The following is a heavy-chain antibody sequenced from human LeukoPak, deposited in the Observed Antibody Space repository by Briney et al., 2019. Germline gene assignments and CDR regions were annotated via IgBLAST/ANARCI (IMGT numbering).Heavy chain of an antibody. CDR3: AKVGWSSSWINGMDV. CDR1: GFTFSSYA. V-gene: IGHV3-23*01. D-gene: IGHD6-13*01. J-gene: IGHJ6*02. Sequence: PGGSLRLSCAASGFTFSSYAMSWVRQAPGKGLEWVSAISGSGGSTYYADSVKGRFTISRDNSKNTLYLQMNSLRAEDTAVYYCAKVGWSSSWINGMDVWGQGTTVTVSS. CDR2: ISGSGGST.